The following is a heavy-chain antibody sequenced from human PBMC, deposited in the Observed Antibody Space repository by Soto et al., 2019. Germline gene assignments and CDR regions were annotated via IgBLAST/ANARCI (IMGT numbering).Heavy chain of an antibody. CDR1: GFTFSSYA. J-gene: IGHJ6*02. Sequence: GGSLRLSCAASGFTFSSYAMSWVRQAPGKGLEWVSAISGSGGSTYYADSVKGRFTISRDNSKNTLYLQMNSMGAEDTAVYYCAKAWFRDSGWRYYYYYGMDVWGQGTTVTVSS. V-gene: IGHV3-23*01. D-gene: IGHD6-19*01. CDR2: ISGSGGST. CDR3: AKAWFRDSGWRYYYYYGMDV.